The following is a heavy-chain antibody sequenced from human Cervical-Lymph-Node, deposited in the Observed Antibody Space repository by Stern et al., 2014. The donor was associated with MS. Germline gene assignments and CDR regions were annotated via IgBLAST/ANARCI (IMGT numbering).Heavy chain of an antibody. V-gene: IGHV1-2*02. D-gene: IGHD3-3*01. J-gene: IGHJ4*01. CDR2: INPNSGGT. Sequence: QVQLVESGAEAKAPGASMKVSCRASGYTFTDYSLHWVRQAPGQGLEWLGWINPNSGGTNYAQKFPGRVTMTRDTSISTAYMELRWLGYADTAVYYCARGSGTAYDLRGDYWGQGTLVTVSS. CDR3: ARGSGTAYDLRGDY. CDR1: GYTFTDYS.